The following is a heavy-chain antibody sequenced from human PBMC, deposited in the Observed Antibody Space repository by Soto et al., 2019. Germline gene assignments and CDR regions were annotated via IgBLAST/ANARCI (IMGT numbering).Heavy chain of an antibody. CDR1: GYSFPKYG. CDR2: INPGNGDT. D-gene: IGHD2-2*01. Sequence: ASVKVSCQTSGYSFPKYGLHWVRQAPGKRFEWMGWINPGNGDTKYSQKFQGRVTITRDTSATTAYMELSSLRSEDSAVFYCARTDCSSTSCYNYYYYGMDVWGQGTTVTVSS. CDR3: ARTDCSSTSCYNYYYYGMDV. V-gene: IGHV1-3*01. J-gene: IGHJ6*02.